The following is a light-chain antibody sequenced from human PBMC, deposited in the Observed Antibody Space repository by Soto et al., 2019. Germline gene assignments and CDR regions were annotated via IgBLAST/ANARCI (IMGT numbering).Light chain of an antibody. CDR2: SAS. Sequence: EILFTQAPSTLSFSPVDGGTLSCQASQNLGTLYLAWFQQKSGQAPRLLIYSASRRATGIPDRFTGSGSGTDFTLTINRVEPEDFAVYFCQQYAGSPRTFGQGTKVDIK. J-gene: IGKJ1*01. CDR3: QQYAGSPRT. V-gene: IGKV3-20*01. CDR1: QNLGTLY.